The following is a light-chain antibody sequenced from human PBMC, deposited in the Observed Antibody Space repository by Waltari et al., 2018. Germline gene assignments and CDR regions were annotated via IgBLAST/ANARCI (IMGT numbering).Light chain of an antibody. J-gene: IGKJ2*01. V-gene: IGKV3-15*01. Sequence: ILMTQSPATLSVSPGDRATLSCRASQSVSSSLAWYQQKPGQAPRLIIYHASTRATGVPTRFSGSGSGTEFTLTISSLQSEDFAVYYCQRYNNGGKTFGPGTKLEIK. CDR2: HAS. CDR3: QRYNNGGKT. CDR1: QSVSSS.